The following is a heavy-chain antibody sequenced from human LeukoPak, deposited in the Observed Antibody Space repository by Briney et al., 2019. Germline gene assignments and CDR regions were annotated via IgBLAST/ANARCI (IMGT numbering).Heavy chain of an antibody. CDR3: AKEWSRTSFFEN. CDR1: GFTFSSYG. Sequence: GGSLRLSCAASGFTFSSYGMHWVRQAPGKGLEWVAVISYDGSNKFYTDSVKGRFTISRDNSENMMYLQMNSLRAEDTAVYYCAKEWSRTSFFENWGQGTLVTVSS. CDR2: ISYDGSNK. D-gene: IGHD2-2*01. V-gene: IGHV3-30*18. J-gene: IGHJ4*02.